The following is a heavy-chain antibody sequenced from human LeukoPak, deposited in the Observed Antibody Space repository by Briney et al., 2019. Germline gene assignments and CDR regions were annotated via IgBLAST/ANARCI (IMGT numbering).Heavy chain of an antibody. CDR1: GLTFSSYR. CDR2: ISTSSNTI. CDR3: APCVQLWDAFDF. V-gene: IGHV3-48*02. D-gene: IGHD3-16*01. Sequence: GGSLRLSCARSGLTFSSYRMNWVRQAPGKGREWFSYISTSSNTIYYAHSVKGRFTISRDNAKNALYLHMTGLRDEDTAVYYCAPCVQLWDAFDFWGQGTMVTVSS. J-gene: IGHJ3*01.